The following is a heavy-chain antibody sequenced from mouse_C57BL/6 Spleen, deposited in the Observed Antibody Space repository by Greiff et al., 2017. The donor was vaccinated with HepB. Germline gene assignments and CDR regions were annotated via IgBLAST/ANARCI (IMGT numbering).Heavy chain of an antibody. D-gene: IGHD2-2*01. V-gene: IGHV5-2*01. CDR2: INSDGGST. CDR1: EYEFPSHD. CDR3: ARRRGMVMDWYFDV. Sequence: EVKVVESGGGLVQPGESLKLSCESNEYEFPSHDMSWVRKTPEKRLELVAAINSDGGSTYYPDTMERRFIISRDNTKKTLYLQMRSRRSEDTALYYFARRRGMVMDWYFDVWGTGTTVTVSS. J-gene: IGHJ1*03.